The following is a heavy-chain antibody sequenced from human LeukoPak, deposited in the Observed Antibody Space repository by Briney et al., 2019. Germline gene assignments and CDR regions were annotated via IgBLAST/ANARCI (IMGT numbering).Heavy chain of an antibody. Sequence: GGSLRLSCEASGFSFNDYGMNWVRQAPGKGLERVAVICDDGSNTLYEDSVKGRFTISRDNSKNTLYLQVNNLRAYDTAVYYCVRDWAVYCDGSTCYSIFDNWGQGTLVTVSS. J-gene: IGHJ4*02. D-gene: IGHD2-21*02. CDR2: ICDDGSNT. CDR1: GFSFNDYG. CDR3: VRDWAVYCDGSTCYSIFDN. V-gene: IGHV3-33*01.